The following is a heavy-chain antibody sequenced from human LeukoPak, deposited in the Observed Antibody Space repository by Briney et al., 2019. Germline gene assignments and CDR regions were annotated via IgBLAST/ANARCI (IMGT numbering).Heavy chain of an antibody. CDR2: IGTHGTTT. CDR3: GSTGPPPYISGWCSATVYYFAS. Sequence: PGGSLRLSCAASGFTFSGYAMSWVRQAPGKGLEWVSGIGTHGTTTYYADSVKGRFTISRDDSKNTLYLQMYSLRADDTAVYYCGSTGPPPYISGWCSATVYYFASWGEGTLVTVSS. V-gene: IGHV3-23*01. CDR1: GFTFSGYA. J-gene: IGHJ4*02. D-gene: IGHD6-19*01.